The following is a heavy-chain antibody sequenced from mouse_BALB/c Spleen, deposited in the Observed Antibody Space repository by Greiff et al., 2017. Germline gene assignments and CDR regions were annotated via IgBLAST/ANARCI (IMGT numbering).Heavy chain of an antibody. V-gene: IGHV14-3*02. CDR3: ASYPGYFDV. CDR2: IDPANGNT. CDR1: GFNIKDTY. J-gene: IGHJ1*01. Sequence: VQLQQSGAELVKPGASVKLSCTASGFNIKDTYMHWVKQRPEQGLEWIGRIDPANGNTKYDPKFQGKATITADTSSNTAYLQLSSLTSEDTAVYYCASYPGYFDVWGGGTTVTVSS.